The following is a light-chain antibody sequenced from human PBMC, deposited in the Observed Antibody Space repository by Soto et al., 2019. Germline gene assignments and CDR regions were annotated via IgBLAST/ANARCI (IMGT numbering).Light chain of an antibody. J-gene: IGKJ4*01. CDR1: QSVSSD. CDR3: QQRSNWPPLT. CDR2: DAS. Sequence: EIVLTHSPATLSLSPGERATLSCRASQSVSSDLAWYQQKPGKAPRLLIYDASNRATGIPARFSGSGSGTDFTLTISSLEPEDFAVYYCQQRSNWPPLTFGGGTKVEIK. V-gene: IGKV3-11*01.